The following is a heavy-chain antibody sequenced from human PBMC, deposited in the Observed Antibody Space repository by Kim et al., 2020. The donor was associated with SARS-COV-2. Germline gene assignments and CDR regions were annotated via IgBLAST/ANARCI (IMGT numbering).Heavy chain of an antibody. CDR3: ARDPLHCSSTSCYIDY. CDR1: GFTFSNYN. D-gene: IGHD2-2*02. J-gene: IGHJ4*02. CDR2: ITSSSSYI. V-gene: IGHV3-21*01. Sequence: GGSLRLSCAASGFTFSNYNMNWVRQAPGKGLEWVSSITSSSSYIYYADSVKGRFTISRDNAKHSLYLQMNSLRAEDTAVYYCARDPLHCSSTSCYIDYWGQGTLVTVSS.